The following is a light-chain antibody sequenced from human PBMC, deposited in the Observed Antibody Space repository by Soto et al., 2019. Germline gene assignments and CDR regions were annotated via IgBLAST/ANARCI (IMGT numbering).Light chain of an antibody. Sequence: QSVLTQPLSVSASPGQRVTISCSGGSSNIGSNTVAWYQHLPGTAPPRLIFTAGQRPSGVPGRFSGSKSGTSASLAISGLQSEAEVDYYCSAWDNSLNGYVFGPGTKLTVL. V-gene: IGLV1-44*01. CDR2: TAG. CDR3: SAWDNSLNGYV. CDR1: SSNIGSNT. J-gene: IGLJ1*01.